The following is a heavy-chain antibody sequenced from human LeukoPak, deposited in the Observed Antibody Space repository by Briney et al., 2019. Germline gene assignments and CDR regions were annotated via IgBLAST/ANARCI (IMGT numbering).Heavy chain of an antibody. CDR3: AKEVWQQQNYYYYMGV. CDR1: GFTFSSYA. D-gene: IGHD6-13*01. V-gene: IGHV3-23*01. J-gene: IGHJ6*03. Sequence: PGGSLRLSCAASGFTFSSYAMSWVRQAPGKGLEWVSDINGSGGSTYYADSVKGRFTISRDNSKNTLYLQMNSLRAEDTAVYYCAKEVWQQQNYYYYMGVWGKGTTVTVSS. CDR2: INGSGGST.